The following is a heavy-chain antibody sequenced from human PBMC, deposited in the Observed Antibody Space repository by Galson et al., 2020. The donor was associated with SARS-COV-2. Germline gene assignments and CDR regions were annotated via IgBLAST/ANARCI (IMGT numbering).Heavy chain of an antibody. J-gene: IGHJ5*02. CDR1: GGSVTSRSYF. V-gene: IGHV4-39*01. CDR2: PHYSGKV. Sequence: SETLSLTCIVSGGSVTSRSYFWGWIRQSPGKGLEWMGSPHYSGKVSYTPSLKSRVTISVDTSKNQFSLRLNSVTAADTAVYYCARQSIAKALWLEGGGWCDPWGQGTLVTVSS. CDR3: ARQSIAKALWLEGGGWCDP. D-gene: IGHD5-18*01.